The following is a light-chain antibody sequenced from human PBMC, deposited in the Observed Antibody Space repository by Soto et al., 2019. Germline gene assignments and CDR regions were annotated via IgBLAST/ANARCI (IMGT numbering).Light chain of an antibody. J-gene: IGKJ4*01. CDR3: QQVDSYPLT. CDR1: QGISTY. V-gene: IGKV1-9*01. CDR2: DAF. Sequence: DIPLTQSPSFLSASVGDRVTITCRTSQGISTYLSWYQQKLGKAPNLLIYDAFNLQSGVPSRFSGSGSGTEFTLTISSLQPEDFATYYCQQVDSYPLTFGGGTRVEIK.